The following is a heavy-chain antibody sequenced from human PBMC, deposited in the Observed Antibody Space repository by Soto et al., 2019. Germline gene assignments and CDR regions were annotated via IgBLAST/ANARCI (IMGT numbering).Heavy chain of an antibody. Sequence: GGSLRLSCAASGFTFSSYGMHWVRQAPGKGLEWVAVISYDGSNKYYADSVKGRFTISRDNSKNTLYLQMNSLRAEDTAVYYCAKPLESGKGYYYGMDVWGQGTTVTVSS. D-gene: IGHD3-3*01. J-gene: IGHJ6*02. CDR1: GFTFSSYG. CDR2: ISYDGSNK. CDR3: AKPLESGKGYYYGMDV. V-gene: IGHV3-30*18.